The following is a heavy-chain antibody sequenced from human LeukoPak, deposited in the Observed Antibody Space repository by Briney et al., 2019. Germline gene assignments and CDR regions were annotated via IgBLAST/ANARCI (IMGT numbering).Heavy chain of an antibody. CDR2: IKQDGSEK. D-gene: IGHD3-10*01. CDR3: ARWYYYGSGNFDY. CDR1: GFTFSSYW. Sequence: PGGSLRLSCAASGFTFSSYWMSWVRQAPGKGLEWVANIKQDGSEKYYVDSVKGRFTISRDNAKNSLYLQMNSLRAEDTAVYYCARWYYYGSGNFDYWGQGTLVTVSS. V-gene: IGHV3-7*01. J-gene: IGHJ4*02.